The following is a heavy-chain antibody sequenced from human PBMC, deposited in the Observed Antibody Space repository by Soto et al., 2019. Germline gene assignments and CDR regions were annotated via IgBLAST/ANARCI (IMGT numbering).Heavy chain of an antibody. Sequence: GGSLRLSCAASGFTFSTYAMSWVRQAPGKGLEWVSTITASADTTYYSDSVKGRFTTSRDNSQNMLFLQMNSLRAEDTATYYCPIAEGDYWGQGTLVTVSS. V-gene: IGHV3-23*01. CDR3: PIAEGDY. CDR1: GFTFSTYA. J-gene: IGHJ4*02. CDR2: ITASADTT.